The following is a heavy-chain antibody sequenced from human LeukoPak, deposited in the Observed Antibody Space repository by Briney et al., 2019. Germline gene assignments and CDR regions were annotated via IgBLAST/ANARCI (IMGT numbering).Heavy chain of an antibody. J-gene: IGHJ4*02. Sequence: GGSLRLSCAASGFTFDDYGMSWVRQAPGKGLEWVSGINWNGGSTGYADSVKGRFTISRDNAKNSLYLQMNSLRAEDTALYHCARGGYDILTGYSPFDYWGQGTLVTVSS. CDR3: ARGGYDILTGYSPFDY. CDR1: GFTFDDYG. V-gene: IGHV3-20*01. CDR2: INWNGGST. D-gene: IGHD3-9*01.